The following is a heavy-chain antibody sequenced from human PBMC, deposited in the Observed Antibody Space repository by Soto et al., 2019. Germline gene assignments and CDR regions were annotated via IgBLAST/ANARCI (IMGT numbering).Heavy chain of an antibody. CDR2: INHSGST. V-gene: IGHV4-34*01. D-gene: IGHD5-18*01. Sequence: SETLSLTCAVYGGSFSGYYWSWIRQPPGKGLEWIGEINHSGSTNYNPSLKSRVTISVDTSKNQFSLKLSSVTAADTAVYYCAREGVTHAFDIWGQGTMVTVSS. CDR1: GGSFSGYY. J-gene: IGHJ3*02. CDR3: AREGVTHAFDI.